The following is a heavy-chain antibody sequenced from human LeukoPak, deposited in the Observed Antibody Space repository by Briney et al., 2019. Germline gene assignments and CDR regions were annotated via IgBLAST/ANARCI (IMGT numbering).Heavy chain of an antibody. J-gene: IGHJ3*02. V-gene: IGHV1-69*04. D-gene: IGHD3-22*01. CDR3: ASNNYYDSSGYYYAYDAFDI. CDR2: IIPILGIA. CDR1: GGTFSSYA. Sequence: GASVKVSCKASGGTFSSYAISWVRQAPGQGLEWMGRIIPILGIANYAQKFQGRVTITADKSTSTAYMELSSLRSEDTAVYYCASNNYYDSSGYYYAYDAFDIWGQGTMVTVSS.